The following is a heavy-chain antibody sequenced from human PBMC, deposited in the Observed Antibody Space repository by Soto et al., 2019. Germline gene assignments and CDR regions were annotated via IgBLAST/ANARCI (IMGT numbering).Heavy chain of an antibody. CDR1: GLTFTSSG. J-gene: IGHJ3*02. Sequence: SVKGSCKASGLTFTSSGGQRVRQARGQRLEWIGWIVVGSGNTNYAQKFQERVTITRDMSTSTAYMELSSLRSEDTAVYYCAALGGIDIVVVPAAPRAFDIWGQGTMVTVSS. CDR3: AALGGIDIVVVPAAPRAFDI. CDR2: IVVGSGNT. D-gene: IGHD2-2*01. V-gene: IGHV1-58*01.